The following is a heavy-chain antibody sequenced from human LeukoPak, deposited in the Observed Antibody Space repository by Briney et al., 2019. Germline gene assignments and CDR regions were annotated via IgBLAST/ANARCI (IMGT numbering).Heavy chain of an antibody. CDR2: IYYSGST. CDR1: GGSISSSSYY. CDR3: ARYCSGGSCPADY. Sequence: SETLSLTCTVSGGSISSSSYYWGWIRQPPGKGLEWIGSIYYSGSTYYNPSLKSRVTISVDTSKNQFSLKLSSVTAADTAVYYCARYCSGGSCPADYWGQGTLVTVSS. J-gene: IGHJ4*02. D-gene: IGHD2-15*01. V-gene: IGHV4-39*01.